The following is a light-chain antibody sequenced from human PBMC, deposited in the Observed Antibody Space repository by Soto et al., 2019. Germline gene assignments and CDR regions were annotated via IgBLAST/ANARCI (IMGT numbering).Light chain of an antibody. V-gene: IGKV4-1*01. CDR2: WAS. J-gene: IGKJ2*02. Sequence: DIVMTQSPDSLAVSLGERATINCKSSQSLLYSPNYKNYLAWYQQKPGQPPKLLISWASARESGVPDRFSGSGSGTDFTLTISSLQAEDVAVYYSQQYYSTVCTFGQGTKVEIK. CDR1: QSLLYSPNYKNY. CDR3: QQYYSTVCT.